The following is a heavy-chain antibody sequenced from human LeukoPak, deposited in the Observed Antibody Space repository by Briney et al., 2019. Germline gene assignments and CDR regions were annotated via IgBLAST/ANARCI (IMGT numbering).Heavy chain of an antibody. CDR3: ARESDHSNYPGTFDH. CDR2: IKHDGSEK. CDR1: GFIFSRYW. D-gene: IGHD4-11*01. J-gene: IGHJ4*02. Sequence: GGLLRLSCAASGFIFSRYWMSWVRQAPGKRLEWVVNIKHDGSEKYYVDSVKGRFTISRDNAKNSLSLQMNSLRVEDTALYYCARESDHSNYPGTFDHWGPGTLVAVSS. V-gene: IGHV3-7*01.